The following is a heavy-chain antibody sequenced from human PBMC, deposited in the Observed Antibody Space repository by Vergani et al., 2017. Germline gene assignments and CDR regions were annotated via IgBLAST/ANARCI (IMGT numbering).Heavy chain of an antibody. V-gene: IGHV1-69*06. J-gene: IGHJ4*02. CDR3: AGKRQPGSGYKY. Sequence: QVQLVQSGAEVKKPGSSVTVSCKASGGTFSSYAISWVRQAPGQGLEWMGGIIPTFGTANYAQKFQGRVTITAEKSTSTAYMELSSLRSEDTAVYCCAGKRQPGSGYKYWGQGTLVTVSS. D-gene: IGHD3-22*01. CDR2: IIPTFGTA. CDR1: GGTFSSYA.